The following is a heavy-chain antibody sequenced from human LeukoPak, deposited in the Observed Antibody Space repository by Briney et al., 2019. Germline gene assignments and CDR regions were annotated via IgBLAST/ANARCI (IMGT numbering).Heavy chain of an antibody. CDR2: IHRSGRT. J-gene: IGHJ4*02. D-gene: IGHD3-10*01. Sequence: SQTLSLTCTVSADSLSSVGHYWAWIPQLPGKGLESIGYIHRSGRTLHNPCLKHRVAIPVDGSGKHVALSLSSVTAADTAVYYCARGGNRFGVLHGHYWDQGIEVIVS. CDR1: ADSLSSVGHY. V-gene: IGHV4-31*03. CDR3: ARGGNRFGVLHGHY.